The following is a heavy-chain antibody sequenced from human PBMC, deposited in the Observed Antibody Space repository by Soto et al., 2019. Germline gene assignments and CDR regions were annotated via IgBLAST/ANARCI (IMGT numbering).Heavy chain of an antibody. V-gene: IGHV1-69*01. CDR3: ARGAIVAVPAALSSYHDYTNYRFDS. D-gene: IGHD2-15*01. J-gene: IGHJ4*02. CDR1: GGSFSDFA. CDR2: IIPMFAAT. Sequence: QVQLAQSGAEMTKPGSSVKVSCRVSGGSFSDFAFSWVRQAPGQGLEWMGGIIPMFAATKYAQRLQDRVTITADESTNTVYLALNSLTSEDTASSNCARGAIVAVPAALSSYHDYTNYRFDSWGQGTLVTVSS.